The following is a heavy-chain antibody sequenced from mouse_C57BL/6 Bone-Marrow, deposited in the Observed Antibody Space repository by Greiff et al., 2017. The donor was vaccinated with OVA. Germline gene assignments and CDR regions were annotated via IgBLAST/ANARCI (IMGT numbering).Heavy chain of an antibody. J-gene: IGHJ4*01. CDR2: INPNNGGT. V-gene: IGHV1-22*01. CDR3: AIEGRYAMDY. Sequence: VQLQQSGPELVKPGASVKMSCKASGYTFTDYNMHWVKQNHGKSLEWIGYINPNNGGTSYNQKFKGKATLTVNKSSSTAYMELRSLTSEDSAVYYCAIEGRYAMDYWGQGTSVTVSS. CDR1: GYTFTDYN. D-gene: IGHD3-3*01.